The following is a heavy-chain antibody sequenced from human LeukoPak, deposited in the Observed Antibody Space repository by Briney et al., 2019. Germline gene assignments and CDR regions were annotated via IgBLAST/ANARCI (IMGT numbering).Heavy chain of an antibody. CDR3: ASYASGYNWLKV. CDR2: INPNSGGT. D-gene: IGHD2-2*01. J-gene: IGHJ5*02. V-gene: IGHV1-2*02. Sequence: GASVKVSCKTSEYTFTGYYIHWVRQAPGQGLEWMGWINPNSGGTKYAQKFQGRVTVTRDTSISTAYMELTSLRSDDTAVYYCASYASGYNWLKVWGQGTPVTVSS. CDR1: EYTFTGYY.